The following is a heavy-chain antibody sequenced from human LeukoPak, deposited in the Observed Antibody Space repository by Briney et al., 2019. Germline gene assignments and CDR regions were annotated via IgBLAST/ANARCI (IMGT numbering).Heavy chain of an antibody. V-gene: IGHV4-59*01. CDR3: ARGYSSTLGYYYYMDV. J-gene: IGHJ6*03. CDR2: IYYSGST. D-gene: IGHD6-13*01. Sequence: SETLSLTCTVSGGSISSYYWSWIRQPPGKGLEWIGYIYYSGSTNYNPSLKSRVTISVDTSKNQFSLKLSSVTAADTAVYYCARGYSSTLGYYYYMDVWGQGTTVTVSS. CDR1: GGSISSYY.